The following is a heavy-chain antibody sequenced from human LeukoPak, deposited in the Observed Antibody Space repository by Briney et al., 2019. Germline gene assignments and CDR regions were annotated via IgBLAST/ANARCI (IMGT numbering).Heavy chain of an antibody. CDR3: TTEGVPEGGATMYYYYYYGMDV. J-gene: IGHJ6*02. CDR2: IKSKTDGGTT. D-gene: IGHD5-24*01. Sequence: GGSLRLSCAASGFTFSNAWMNWVRQAPGKGLEWVGRIKSKTDGGTTDYAAPVKGRFTISRDDSKNTLYLQMNSLKTEDTAVYYCTTEGVPEGGATMYYYYYYGMDVWGQGTTVTVSS. V-gene: IGHV3-15*07. CDR1: GFTFSNAW.